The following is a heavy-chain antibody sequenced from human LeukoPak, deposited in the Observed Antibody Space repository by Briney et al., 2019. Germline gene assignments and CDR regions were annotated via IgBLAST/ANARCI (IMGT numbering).Heavy chain of an antibody. CDR2: ISSSSSYI. J-gene: IGHJ4*02. Sequence: GGSLRLSCAASGFTFSSYSMNWVRQAPGKGLEWVSSISSSSSYIYYADSVKGRFTISRDNAKNSPYLQMNSLRAEDTAVYYCARDLLRRIFGVVIGASFDYWGQGTLVTVSS. V-gene: IGHV3-21*01. D-gene: IGHD3-3*02. CDR3: ARDLLRRIFGVVIGASFDY. CDR1: GFTFSSYS.